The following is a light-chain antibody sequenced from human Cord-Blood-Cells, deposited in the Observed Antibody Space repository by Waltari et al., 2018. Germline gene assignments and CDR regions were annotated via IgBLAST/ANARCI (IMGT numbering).Light chain of an antibody. CDR1: NIGRKS. J-gene: IGLJ1*01. CDR2: DDS. V-gene: IGLV3-21*03. CDR3: QVWDSSSDHYV. Sequence: SYVLTQPPPVSVAPGKTARIPCGGNNIGRKSGHWYQQKPGQAPVLVVYDDSDRPSGIPERFSGSNSGNTATLTISRVEAGDEADYYCQVWDSSSDHYVFGTGTKVTVL.